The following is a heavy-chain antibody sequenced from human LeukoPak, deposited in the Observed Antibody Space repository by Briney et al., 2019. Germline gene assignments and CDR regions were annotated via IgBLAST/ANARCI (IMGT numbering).Heavy chain of an antibody. CDR1: GFTVSSNY. J-gene: IGHJ2*01. V-gene: IGHV3-53*01. Sequence: TGGSLRLSCAASGFTVSSNYMSWVRQAPGKGLEWVSVIYSGGSTYYADSVKGRFTISRDNSKNTLYLQMNSLRAEDTAVYYCARGNSSSWDNYWYFDLWGRGTLVTVSS. D-gene: IGHD6-13*01. CDR3: ARGNSSSWDNYWYFDL. CDR2: IYSGGST.